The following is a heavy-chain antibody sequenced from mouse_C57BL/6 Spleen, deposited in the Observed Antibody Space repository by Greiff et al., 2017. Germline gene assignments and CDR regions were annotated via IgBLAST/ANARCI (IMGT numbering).Heavy chain of an antibody. J-gene: IGHJ3*01. CDR2: IYPGSGST. Sequence: QVKLQQTGAELVKPGASVKMSCKASGYTFTSYWITWVKQRPGQGLEWIGDIYPGSGSTNYNEKFKSKATLTVDTSSSTAYMQLSSLTSEDSAVYYCSRGELGRGFAYWGQGTLVTVSA. CDR1: GYTFTSYW. CDR3: SRGELGRGFAY. V-gene: IGHV1-55*01. D-gene: IGHD4-1*01.